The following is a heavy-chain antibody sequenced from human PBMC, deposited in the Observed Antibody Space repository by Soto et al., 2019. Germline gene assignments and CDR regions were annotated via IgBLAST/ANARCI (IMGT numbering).Heavy chain of an antibody. J-gene: IGHJ4*02. V-gene: IGHV3-21*06. CDR1: GVSFSDYS. Sequence: EVQLVESGGGLVKPGGSLRLSCVVSGVSFSDYSMNWVRQAPGKGLEWVSLITGNSEYKYYAGSVKGRFTVSRDNAKNSLYLQMNSLTVEDTAVYYCGRSGELLQTFDSWGQGTLVTVSS. CDR3: GRSGELLQTFDS. CDR2: ITGNSEYK. D-gene: IGHD1-26*01.